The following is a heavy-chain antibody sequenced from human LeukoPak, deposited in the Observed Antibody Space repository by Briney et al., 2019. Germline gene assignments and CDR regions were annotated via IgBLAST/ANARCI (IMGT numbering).Heavy chain of an antibody. CDR2: INSDGSST. CDR1: GFTFSSYA. V-gene: IGHV3-74*01. J-gene: IGHJ6*02. D-gene: IGHD2-21*02. Sequence: GGSLRLSCAASGFTFSSYAMSWVRQAPGKGLVWVSRINSDGSSTSYADSVKGRFTISRDNAKNTLYLQMNSLRAEDTAVYYCAAVVTATHGMDVWGQGTTVTVSS. CDR3: AAVVTATHGMDV.